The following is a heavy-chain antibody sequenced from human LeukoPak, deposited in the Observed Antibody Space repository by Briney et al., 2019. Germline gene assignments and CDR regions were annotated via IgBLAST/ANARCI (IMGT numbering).Heavy chain of an antibody. J-gene: IGHJ4*02. D-gene: IGHD4-11*01. CDR1: GFTFRNYA. Sequence: GGSLRLSCAASGFTFRNYAMRWVRQAPGKGLEWVSSISRSGDSTYYADSVKGRFTVSRDNSKNTLYLQMNSLRAEDTALYYCADTNYWYPVDYGGQGTLVTVSS. CDR2: ISRSGDST. V-gene: IGHV3-23*01. CDR3: ADTNYWYPVDY.